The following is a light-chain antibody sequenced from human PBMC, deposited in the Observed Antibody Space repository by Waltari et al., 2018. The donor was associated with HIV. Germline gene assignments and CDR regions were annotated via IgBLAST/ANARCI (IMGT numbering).Light chain of an antibody. CDR2: DAS. CDR3: QQRRNWPLT. V-gene: IGKV3-11*01. CDR1: QSVSNY. J-gene: IGKJ5*01. Sequence: ENVLTQSPATLSLSPGERATLSCRASQSVSNYLAWYQQKPGQAPRLLIYDASNRATGIPARFSGSGSGTDFTLTISSLEPEDFAVYYCQQRRNWPLTFGQGTRLEIK.